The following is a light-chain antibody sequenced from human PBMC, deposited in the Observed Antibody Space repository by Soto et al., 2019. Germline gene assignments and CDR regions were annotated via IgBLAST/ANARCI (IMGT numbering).Light chain of an antibody. Sequence: QSVLTQPASVSGSPGQSITISCTGTSSDVGDYNYVSWYQLHPGKAPKLIIYEVSNWPSGISNRFSGSKSGNSASLTISGLQAEDEADYYCSSYTGSSTRYVFGTGTKVTVL. CDR2: EVS. CDR1: SSDVGDYNY. V-gene: IGLV2-14*01. J-gene: IGLJ1*01. CDR3: SSYTGSSTRYV.